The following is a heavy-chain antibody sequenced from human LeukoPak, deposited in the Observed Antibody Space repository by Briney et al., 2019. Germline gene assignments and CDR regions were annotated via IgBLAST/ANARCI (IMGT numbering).Heavy chain of an antibody. Sequence: PSETLSLTCAVYGGSFSGYYWSWIRQPPGKGLEWIGEINHSGSTNYNPSLKSRVTISVDTSKNQFSLKLSSVTAADTAVYYCARVSVGGGRVPMDVWGQGTTVTVSS. CDR1: GGSFSGYY. D-gene: IGHD2-15*01. V-gene: IGHV4-34*01. CDR2: INHSGST. J-gene: IGHJ6*02. CDR3: ARVSVGGGRVPMDV.